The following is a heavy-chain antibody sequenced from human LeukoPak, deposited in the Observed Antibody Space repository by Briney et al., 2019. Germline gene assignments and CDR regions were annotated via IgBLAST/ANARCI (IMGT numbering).Heavy chain of an antibody. V-gene: IGHV3-7*03. CDR3: AREGHYGNDAFDV. J-gene: IGHJ3*01. D-gene: IGHD4-17*01. CDR1: GFTFSRFW. Sequence: GGSLRLSCAVSGFTFSRFWVSWIRQAPGKGLEWVAHINQDRSQTYYVDSVKGRFTISRDNTKNSLFLVMNNLRVEDTAVYYCAREGHYGNDAFDVWDQGTLVTVSS. CDR2: INQDRSQT.